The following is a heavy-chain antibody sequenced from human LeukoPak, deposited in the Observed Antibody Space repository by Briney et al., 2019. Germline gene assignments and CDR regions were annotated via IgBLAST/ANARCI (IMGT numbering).Heavy chain of an antibody. J-gene: IGHJ4*02. CDR3: AKGGYSYGPGMYFDY. D-gene: IGHD5-18*01. CDR1: GFTFDDYA. Sequence: GRSLRLSCAASGFTFDDYAMHWVRHAPGKGLEWVSGISWNSGSIGYADSVKGRFTISRDNDKNSLYLQMNSLRAEDTALYYCAKGGYSYGPGMYFDYWGQGTLVTVSS. CDR2: ISWNSGSI. V-gene: IGHV3-9*01.